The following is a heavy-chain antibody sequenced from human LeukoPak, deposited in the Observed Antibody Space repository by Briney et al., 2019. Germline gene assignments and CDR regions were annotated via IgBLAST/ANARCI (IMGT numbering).Heavy chain of an antibody. J-gene: IGHJ5*02. D-gene: IGHD3-3*01. CDR3: ARDRSGFDFDP. V-gene: IGHV4-39*07. CDR1: GGSISSSSYY. Sequence: SETLSLTCTVSGGSISSSSYYWGWIRQPPGMGLEWIGSIYYSGSTYYNPSLKSRVTISVDTSKNQFSLKLSSVTAADTAVYYCARDRSGFDFDPWGQGTLVTVSS. CDR2: IYYSGST.